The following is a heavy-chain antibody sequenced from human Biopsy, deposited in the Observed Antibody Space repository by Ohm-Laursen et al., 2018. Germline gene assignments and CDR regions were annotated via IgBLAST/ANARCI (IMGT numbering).Heavy chain of an antibody. D-gene: IGHD4-11*01. Sequence: SETLSLTCSVSGDFVTKYYWSWIRQPPGKGLEWIGHIYYSVMTNYNPSLQSRVSISVDTSRNQVSLTLRSVTAADTAVYYCARDSGILNYGNFKYYHYYGMDVWGQGTKVTVSS. CDR2: IYYSVMT. J-gene: IGHJ6*02. V-gene: IGHV4-59*02. CDR1: GDFVTKYY. CDR3: ARDSGILNYGNFKYYHYYGMDV.